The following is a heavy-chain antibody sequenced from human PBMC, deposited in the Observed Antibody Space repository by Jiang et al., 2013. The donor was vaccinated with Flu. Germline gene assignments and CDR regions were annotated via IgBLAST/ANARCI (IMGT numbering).Heavy chain of an antibody. CDR2: INHSGST. J-gene: IGHJ6*04. D-gene: IGHD2-8*01. CDR3: ARGRKVYAIKGPGPDYYYYYGMDV. V-gene: IGHV4-34*01. CDR1: GGSISSYY. Sequence: LLKPSETLSLTCTVSGGSISSYYWSWIRQPPGKGLEWIGEINHSGSTNYNPSLKSRVTISVDTSKNQFSLKLSSVTAADTAVYYCARGRKVYAIKGPGPDYYYYYGMDVWGKGTTVTVSS.